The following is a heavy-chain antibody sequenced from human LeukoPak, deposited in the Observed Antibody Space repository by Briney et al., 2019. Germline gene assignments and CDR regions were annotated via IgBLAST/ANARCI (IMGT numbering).Heavy chain of an antibody. CDR1: GYSISSGYY. CDR3: ARFLDNVDYHSFDP. CDR2: LHHSGST. V-gene: IGHV4-38-2*02. D-gene: IGHD2-2*03. Sequence: PSETLSLTCTVSGYSISSGYYWGWVRQPPGKGLEWIASLHHSGSTYYGPSLKSRVAMSADTSKNQFSLRLISVTAADTAVYYCARFLDNVDYHSFDPWGQGTLVTVSS. J-gene: IGHJ5*02.